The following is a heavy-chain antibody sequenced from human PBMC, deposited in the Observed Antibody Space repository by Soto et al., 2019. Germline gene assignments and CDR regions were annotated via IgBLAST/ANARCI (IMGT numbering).Heavy chain of an antibody. CDR3: ARESVSGTYRFDS. CDR1: GDSLSTYY. V-gene: IGHV4-4*07. D-gene: IGHD3-16*02. CDR2: IHDTGRT. J-gene: IGHJ4*02. Sequence: SETLSLTCTVSGDSLSTYYWSWIRQPAGERLEWIGRIHDTGRTNYNPSLKSRVTMPVDTSKNQFSLRVNSVTAADTAVYYCARESVSGTYRFDSWGQGTLVTVSS.